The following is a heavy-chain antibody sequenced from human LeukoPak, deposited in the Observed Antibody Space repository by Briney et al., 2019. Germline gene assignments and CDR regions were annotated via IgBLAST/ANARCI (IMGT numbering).Heavy chain of an antibody. Sequence: GASRKVSCKASGYTFSAFYIHWVRPAPGQGLEYVGWITPKSGDTYSPQRFQGRVTMTRDASISTAYMELSSLRSDDPAVYFCARVRFADERAWEYWGQGTLVTVSS. D-gene: IGHD1-26*01. CDR1: GYTFSAFY. J-gene: IGHJ4*02. V-gene: IGHV1-2*02. CDR3: ARVRFADERAWEY. CDR2: ITPKSGDT.